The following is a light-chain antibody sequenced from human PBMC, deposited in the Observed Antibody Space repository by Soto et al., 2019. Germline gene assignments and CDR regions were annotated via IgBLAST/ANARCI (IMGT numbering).Light chain of an antibody. CDR3: QLYGSSPRT. Sequence: EIVLTQSPGTLSLSPEDRATLSCRASQSVSSNSLAWYQQKSGQAPKLLIYLASIRATGIPDRFSGSGSGTDVTLTINRLEPEDFAVYYCQLYGSSPRTFGQGTKVEVK. V-gene: IGKV3-20*01. J-gene: IGKJ1*01. CDR2: LAS. CDR1: QSVSSNS.